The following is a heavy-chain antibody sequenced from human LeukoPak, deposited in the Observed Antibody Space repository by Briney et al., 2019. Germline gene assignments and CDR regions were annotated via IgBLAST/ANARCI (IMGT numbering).Heavy chain of an antibody. V-gene: IGHV4-34*01. CDR3: ARGGKFGYFDWFIGPGWFDP. D-gene: IGHD3-9*01. CDR2: INHSGST. Sequence: PSETLSLTCAVYGGSFSGYYWSWIRQPPGKGLEWIGEINHSGSTNYNPSLKSRVTISVDTSKNQFSLKLSSVTAADTAVYYCARGGKFGYFDWFIGPGWFDPWGQGTLVTVSS. J-gene: IGHJ5*02. CDR1: GGSFSGYY.